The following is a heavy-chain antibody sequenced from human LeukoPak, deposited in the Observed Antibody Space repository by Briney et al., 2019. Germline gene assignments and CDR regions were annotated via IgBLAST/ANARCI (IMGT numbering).Heavy chain of an antibody. CDR3: ARGGLRYFDWLLDY. CDR2: IKQDGSEK. V-gene: IGHV3-7*01. CDR1: GFTFSSYW. J-gene: IGHJ4*02. D-gene: IGHD3-9*01. Sequence: GGSLRLSCAASGFTFSSYWMSWVRQAPGNGLEWVANIKQDGSEKYYVDSVKGRFTISRDNAKNSLYLQMNSLRAEDTAVYYCARGGLRYFDWLLDYWGQGTLVTVSS.